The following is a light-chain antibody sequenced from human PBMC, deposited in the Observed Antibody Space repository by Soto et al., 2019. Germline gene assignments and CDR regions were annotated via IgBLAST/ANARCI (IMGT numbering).Light chain of an antibody. CDR3: QQYDVWPPLT. J-gene: IGKJ4*01. V-gene: IGKV3-15*01. CDR2: AAS. Sequence: EMVMTQSPATLSVSPGERATLSCRASQSVSTNLAWYRHKPGQAPRLLIYAASTRATGIPARFSGSGSGTEFTLTISSLQSEDFAVYYCQQYDVWPPLTFGGGTTVEIK. CDR1: QSVSTN.